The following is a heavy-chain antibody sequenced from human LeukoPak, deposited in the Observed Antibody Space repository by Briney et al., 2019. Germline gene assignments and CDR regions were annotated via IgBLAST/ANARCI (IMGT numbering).Heavy chain of an antibody. D-gene: IGHD3-22*01. CDR1: GFSFDDYA. J-gene: IGHJ3*02. V-gene: IGHV3-9*01. Sequence: GGSLRLSCAASGFSFDDYAMHWVRQVPGKGLEWVSGISWNSDSMRYADSVKGRFTNSRDNSKNTLYLQMNSLRAEDTAVYYCAKSGVVITSDAFDIWGQGTMVTVSS. CDR3: AKSGVVITSDAFDI. CDR2: ISWNSDSM.